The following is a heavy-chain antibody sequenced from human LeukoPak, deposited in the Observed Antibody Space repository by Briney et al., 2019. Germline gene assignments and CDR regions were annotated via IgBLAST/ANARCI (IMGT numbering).Heavy chain of an antibody. CDR3: AKLGDPRVDTAMVRF. V-gene: IGHV3-23*01. J-gene: IGHJ4*02. D-gene: IGHD5-18*01. Sequence: GGSLTLSCAASGFTFSSYAMSWVRQAPGKGLEWVSAISGSGGSTYYADSVKGRFPISRDNSKNTLYLQMNSLRAEDTAVYYCAKLGDPRVDTAMVRFWGQGTRVTVSS. CDR1: GFTFSSYA. CDR2: ISGSGGST.